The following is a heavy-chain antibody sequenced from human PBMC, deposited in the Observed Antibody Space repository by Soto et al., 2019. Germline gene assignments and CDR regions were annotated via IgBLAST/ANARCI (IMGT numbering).Heavy chain of an antibody. V-gene: IGHV3-11*01. CDR3: ASGVVVAAAFDI. CDR1: GFTFSDYY. J-gene: IGHJ3*02. Sequence: GGSLRLSCAASGFTFSDYYMSWIRQAPGKGLEWVSYISSSGCTIYYADSVKGRFTISRDNAKNSLYLQMNSLRAEDTAVYYCASGVVVAAAFDIWGQGTMVTVSS. D-gene: IGHD2-15*01. CDR2: ISSSGCTI.